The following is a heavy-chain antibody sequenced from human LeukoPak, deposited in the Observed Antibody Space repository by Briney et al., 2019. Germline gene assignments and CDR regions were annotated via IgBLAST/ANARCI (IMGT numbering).Heavy chain of an antibody. J-gene: IGHJ4*02. D-gene: IGHD6-19*01. V-gene: IGHV3-43*01. Sequence: PGGSLRLSCAASGFTFDDYTMHWVRQAPGKGLEWVSLISSDGGSTNYADSVKGRITISRDNSKNSLYLQMNSLRIEDTALYYCAKDPKFSGWYFAYWGQGTLVTVSS. CDR3: AKDPKFSGWYFAY. CDR2: ISSDGGST. CDR1: GFTFDDYT.